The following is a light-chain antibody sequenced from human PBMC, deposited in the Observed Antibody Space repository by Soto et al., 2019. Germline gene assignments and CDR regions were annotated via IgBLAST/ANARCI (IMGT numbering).Light chain of an antibody. CDR2: DAS. CDR1: QRISSW. J-gene: IGKJ1*01. CDR3: QQYNSYLWT. V-gene: IGKV1-5*01. Sequence: DIQMTQSPSTLSASVGDRVTITCRASQRISSWLAWYQQKPGKAPKLLIYDASSLESGVPSRFSGSGSGTEFTLTIISLQPDDFATYYCQQYNSYLWTFGQGTKV.